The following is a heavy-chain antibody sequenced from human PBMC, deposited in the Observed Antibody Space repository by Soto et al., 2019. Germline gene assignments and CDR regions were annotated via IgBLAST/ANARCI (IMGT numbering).Heavy chain of an antibody. D-gene: IGHD6-13*01. CDR2: IKSKTDGGTT. Sequence: EVQLVESGGGLVQPGGSLRLSCAASGFTFSNAWMNWVRQAPGKGLEWVGRIKSKTDGGTTDYAAPVKGRFTISRDDSKNTLYLQMNSLKTEDTAVYYCTTPSTAAGNGYYYYGMDVWGQGTTVTVSS. V-gene: IGHV3-15*07. CDR1: GFTFSNAW. CDR3: TTPSTAAGNGYYYYGMDV. J-gene: IGHJ6*02.